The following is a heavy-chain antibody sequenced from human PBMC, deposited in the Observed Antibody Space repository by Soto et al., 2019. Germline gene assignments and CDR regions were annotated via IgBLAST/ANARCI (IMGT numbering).Heavy chain of an antibody. Sequence: SETLSLTCSVSDGSIGSYSWSWIRQSPGKGLEWIGYVYYSGSTNYNPSLKSRVTISVDTSKNQVSLRLSSVTAADTAIYYCARSSNYYGVDVWGPGTTVTVSS. CDR3: ARSSNYYGVDV. CDR1: DGSIGSYS. J-gene: IGHJ6*02. V-gene: IGHV4-59*01. CDR2: VYYSGST.